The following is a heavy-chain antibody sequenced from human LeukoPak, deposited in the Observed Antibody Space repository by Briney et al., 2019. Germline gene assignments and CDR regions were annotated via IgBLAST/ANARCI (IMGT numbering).Heavy chain of an antibody. J-gene: IGHJ4*02. CDR1: GYTFTGYY. V-gene: IGHV1-2*02. CDR3: ARDLRWELQGYDY. CDR2: INPNSGGT. D-gene: IGHD1-26*01. Sequence: ASVKVSCKASGYTFTGYYMHWVRQAPGQGLEWMGWINPNSGGTNYAQKFQGRVTMTRDTSISTAYMELSRLRSGDTAVYYCARDLRWELQGYDYWGQGTLVTVSS.